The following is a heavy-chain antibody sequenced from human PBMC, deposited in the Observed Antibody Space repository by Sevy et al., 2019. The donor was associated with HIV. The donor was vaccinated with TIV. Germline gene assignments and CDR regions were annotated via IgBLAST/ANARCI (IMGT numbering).Heavy chain of an antibody. D-gene: IGHD2-2*01. Sequence: GGSLRLSCAASGFTFSSYGMQWVRQAPGKGLEWVAVISYDGSTIYYADSMKGRFTISRDNSKNTLSLQMNSLRAEDTAVYYCAKEGGYRTSSYFDYWGQGTLVTVSS. CDR2: ISYDGSTI. CDR1: GFTFSSYG. V-gene: IGHV3-30*18. J-gene: IGHJ4*02. CDR3: AKEGGYRTSSYFDY.